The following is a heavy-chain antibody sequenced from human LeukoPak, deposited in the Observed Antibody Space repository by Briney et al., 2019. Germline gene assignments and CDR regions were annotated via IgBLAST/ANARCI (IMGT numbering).Heavy chain of an antibody. CDR1: GYTFTAYF. CDR2: INPNSGGT. Sequence: ASVKVSCKATGYTFTAYFMHWVRQAPGQGLEWMGWINPNSGGTNYAQKFQGRVTMTRDTSISTAYMELSRLRSDDTAVYYCARDPGENWFDPWGQGTLVTVSS. CDR3: ARDPGENWFDP. J-gene: IGHJ5*02. V-gene: IGHV1-2*02.